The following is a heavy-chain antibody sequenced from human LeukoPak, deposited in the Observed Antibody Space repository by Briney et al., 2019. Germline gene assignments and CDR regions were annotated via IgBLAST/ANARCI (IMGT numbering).Heavy chain of an antibody. J-gene: IGHJ2*01. CDR1: GSTFSSYA. CDR3: ARILYYYDSSGPGEYWYFDL. V-gene: IGHV1-69*13. CDR2: IIPIFGTA. Sequence: GASVKVSCKASGSTFSSYAISWVRQAPGQGLEWMGGIIPIFGTANYAQKFQGRVTITADESTSTAYMELSSLRSEDTAVYYCARILYYYDSSGPGEYWYFDLWGRGTLVTVSS. D-gene: IGHD3-22*01.